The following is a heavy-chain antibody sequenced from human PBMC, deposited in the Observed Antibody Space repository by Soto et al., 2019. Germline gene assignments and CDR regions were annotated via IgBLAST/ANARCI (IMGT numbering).Heavy chain of an antibody. CDR3: VLGIQLWSFDY. CDR2: INPNSGGT. V-gene: IGHV1-2*04. CDR1: GYTFTGYY. D-gene: IGHD5-18*01. Sequence: ASVKVSCKASGYTFTGYYMHWVRQAPGQGLEWMGWINPNSGGTNYAQKFQGWVTMTRDTSIGTAYMELSRLRSDDTAVYYCVLGIQLWSFDYWGQGTLVTVSS. J-gene: IGHJ4*02.